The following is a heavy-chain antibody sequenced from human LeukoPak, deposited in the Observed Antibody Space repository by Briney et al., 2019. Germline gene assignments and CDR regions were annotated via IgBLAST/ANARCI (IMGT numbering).Heavy chain of an antibody. D-gene: IGHD2-2*01. Sequence: ASVKVSCKASGYTFTSYDINWVRQATGQGLEWMGWMNPNSGNTGYAQKFQGRVTITRNTSISTAYMELSSLRSEDTAVYYCARGGEASDIVVVPAAIWFDPWGQGTLVTVSS. J-gene: IGHJ5*02. CDR2: MNPNSGNT. CDR3: ARGGEASDIVVVPAAIWFDP. V-gene: IGHV1-8*03. CDR1: GYTFTSYD.